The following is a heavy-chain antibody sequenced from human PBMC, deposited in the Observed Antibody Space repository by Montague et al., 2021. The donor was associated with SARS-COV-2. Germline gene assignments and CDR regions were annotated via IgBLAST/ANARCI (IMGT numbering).Heavy chain of an antibody. CDR2: IFYNGST. Sequence: SETLSLTCTVSFGSISTYYWSWIRQPPGKGLEWIGFIFYNGSTKYNPSLKRRVSISLDTSKNQFSLKLSSVTAADTAVYYCARGGGYYNYGLDVWGPGTTVTVSS. V-gene: IGHV4-59*01. CDR3: ARGGGYYNYGLDV. D-gene: IGHD3-22*01. CDR1: FGSISTYY. J-gene: IGHJ6*02.